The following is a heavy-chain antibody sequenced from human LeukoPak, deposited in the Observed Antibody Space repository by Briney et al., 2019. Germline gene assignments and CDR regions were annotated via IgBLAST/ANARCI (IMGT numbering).Heavy chain of an antibody. CDR1: GFTFSSYA. CDR3: ATLHFYAMGV. V-gene: IGHV3-23*01. J-gene: IGHJ6*02. Sequence: PGGSLRLSCAASGFTFSSYAMSWVRQAPGKGLEWVSAISSSGGSTYYADSVKGRFSISRDNSNNTLYLQMNSLRAEDTAIYYCATLHFYAMGVWGQGTTVTVSS. CDR2: ISSSGGST.